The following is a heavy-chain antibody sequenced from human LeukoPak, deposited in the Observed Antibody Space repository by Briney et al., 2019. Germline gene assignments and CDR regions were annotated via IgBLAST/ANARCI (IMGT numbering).Heavy chain of an antibody. CDR2: INHSGST. D-gene: IGHD3-3*01. V-gene: IGHV4-34*01. J-gene: IGHJ5*02. CDR3: ARKFNVLRFLEWATAWFDP. CDR1: GGSFSGYY. Sequence: SEALSLTCAVYGGSFSGYYWSWIRQPPGKGLEWIGEINHSGSTNYNPSLNSRVTISVDTSKNQFSLKLSSVTAADTAVYYCARKFNVLRFLEWATAWFDPWGQGTLVTVSS.